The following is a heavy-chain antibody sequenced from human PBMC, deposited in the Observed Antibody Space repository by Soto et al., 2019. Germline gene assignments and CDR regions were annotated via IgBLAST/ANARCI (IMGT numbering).Heavy chain of an antibody. CDR1: GDSVSSNSAA. J-gene: IGHJ6*02. CDR3: ARDRLYDYHYYYYGMDV. Sequence: SQTLSLTCAISGDSVSSNSAAWNWIRQSPSRGLEWLGRTYYRSKWYNDYAVSVKSRITINPDTSKNQFSLQLNSVTPEDTAVYYCARDRLYDYHYYYYGMDVWGQGTTVTGSS. CDR2: TYYRSKWYN. D-gene: IGHD1-1*01. V-gene: IGHV6-1*01.